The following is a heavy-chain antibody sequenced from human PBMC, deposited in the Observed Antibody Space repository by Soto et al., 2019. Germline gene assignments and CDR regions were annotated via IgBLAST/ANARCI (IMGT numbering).Heavy chain of an antibody. CDR2: ISYDGSDK. CDR3: AKDSPSAPFDH. CDR1: EFTFISFA. V-gene: IGHV3-30*04. Sequence: GGLLRLSCAASEFTFISFAMHWVRQAPGKGLEWVAVISYDGSDKNYTDSVKGRFTISRDNVKNTLYLQMNSLRLEDTAVYHCAKDSPSAPFDHGGQGVLVTVSS. J-gene: IGHJ4*02.